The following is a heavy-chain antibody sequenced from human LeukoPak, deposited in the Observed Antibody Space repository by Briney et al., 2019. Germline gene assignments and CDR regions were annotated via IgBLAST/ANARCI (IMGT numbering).Heavy chain of an antibody. D-gene: IGHD1-26*01. Sequence: SETLSLTCTVPGGSLSSYYWSWIRQPPGKGLEWIGYIYYSGSTTYNTSLKSRVTISVETSKNQFSLKLSSVTAPDTAVYYCARQGSRTFGLGSYSVVAFDIWGQGTMVTVSS. CDR3: ARQGSRTFGLGSYSVVAFDI. V-gene: IGHV4-59*08. J-gene: IGHJ3*02. CDR2: IYYSGST. CDR1: GGSLSSYY.